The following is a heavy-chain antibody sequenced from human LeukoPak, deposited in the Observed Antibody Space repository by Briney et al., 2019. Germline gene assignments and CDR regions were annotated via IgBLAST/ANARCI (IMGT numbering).Heavy chain of an antibody. D-gene: IGHD2-21*02. CDR1: GFTCTTYA. CDR2: IKGGGGDP. Sequence: GGSLRLSCAASGFTCTTYAMGWVRQAPGEGLEWVSSIKGGGGDPFYADSVRGRFTISRDRPKNTLYLKLNSLSAEDTAVYFCAQGGHDFNPFYYWGQGTLVTVSS. CDR3: AQGGHDFNPFYY. V-gene: IGHV3-23*01. J-gene: IGHJ4*02.